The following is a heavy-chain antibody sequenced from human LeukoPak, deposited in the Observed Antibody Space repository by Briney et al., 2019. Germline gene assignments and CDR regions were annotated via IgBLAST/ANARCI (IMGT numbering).Heavy chain of an antibody. Sequence: PGWSLRLSCAASGFTFNDYTMTWVRQAPGKGLEWVSVNYPGGTTYYSDSVRGRFTVSTHNSQSTLYLQMNSLRAEDTGIYYCATVLRISHAFDIWGQGTMVTVSS. CDR3: ATVLRISHAFDI. J-gene: IGHJ3*02. CDR1: GFTFNDYT. D-gene: IGHD2-8*02. V-gene: IGHV3-53*04. CDR2: NYPGGTT.